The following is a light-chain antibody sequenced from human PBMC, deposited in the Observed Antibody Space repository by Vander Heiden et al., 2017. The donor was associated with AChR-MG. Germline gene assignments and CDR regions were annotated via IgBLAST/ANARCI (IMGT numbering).Light chain of an antibody. CDR2: AAS. CDR3: QQLNSYPLT. J-gene: IGKJ4*01. CDR1: QGISSY. Sequence: DIQLTQSPSSLSASVGDRVTITCRASQGISSYLAWYQQKPGKAPELLIYAASTLQSGVPSRFSGSGSGTEFTLTISSLQPEDFATYYCQQLNSYPLTFGGGTKVEIK. V-gene: IGKV1-9*01.